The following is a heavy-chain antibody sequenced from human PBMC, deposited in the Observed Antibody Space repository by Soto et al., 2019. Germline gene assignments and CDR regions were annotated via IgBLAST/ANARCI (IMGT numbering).Heavy chain of an antibody. Sequence: PSETLSLTCTVSGGSISSSSYYWGWIRQPPGKGLEWIGSIYYSGNTYYNPSLKSRVTISVDTSKNQFSLKLSSVTAAVTAVYYCARCGYSYGYFDYWGQGAQVTVSS. V-gene: IGHV4-39*07. CDR3: ARCGYSYGYFDY. CDR2: IYYSGNT. CDR1: GGSISSSSYY. J-gene: IGHJ4*02. D-gene: IGHD5-18*01.